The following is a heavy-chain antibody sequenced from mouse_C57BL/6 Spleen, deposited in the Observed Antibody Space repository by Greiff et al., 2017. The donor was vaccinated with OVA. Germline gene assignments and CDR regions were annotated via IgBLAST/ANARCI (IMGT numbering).Heavy chain of an antibody. V-gene: IGHV14-4*01. Sequence: VQLQQSGAELVRPGASVKLSCTASGFPLPAASLPLLQQLPEQVLSWIGWIDPENGDTEYASKFQGKATITADTSSNTAYLQLSSLTSEDTAVYYCTLTGTGYWGQGTTLTVSS. CDR1: GFPLPAAS. J-gene: IGHJ2*01. CDR2: IDPENGDT. D-gene: IGHD4-1*01. CDR3: TLTGTGY.